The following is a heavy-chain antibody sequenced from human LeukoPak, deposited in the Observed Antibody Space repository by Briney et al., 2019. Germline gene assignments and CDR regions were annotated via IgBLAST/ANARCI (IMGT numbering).Heavy chain of an antibody. D-gene: IGHD6-19*01. CDR3: AKDARRTSGWYFFDY. V-gene: IGHV3-23*01. Sequence: TGGSLSLSCAVSGFAFSNQAMGWVRKASGKGLEWVSVISDSGDITYYADSVKGRLTISRDNSKNTLFLQMNSLRAEDTAVYYCAKDARRTSGWYFFDYWGQGTLVTVSS. CDR1: GFAFSNQA. CDR2: ISDSGDIT. J-gene: IGHJ4*02.